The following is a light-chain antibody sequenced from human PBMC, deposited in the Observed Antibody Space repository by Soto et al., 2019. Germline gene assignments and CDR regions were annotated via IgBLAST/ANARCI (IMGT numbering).Light chain of an antibody. Sequence: DIQMTQSPSSLSASVGDRVTITCRASQSISSYLNWYQQKPGKAPKLLIYAASSLQSGVPSRFSGSGSGTDFTPTISSLQPEDFATYYCQQSYSTLRTFGQGTKLEIK. V-gene: IGKV1-39*01. CDR3: QQSYSTLRT. J-gene: IGKJ2*01. CDR2: AAS. CDR1: QSISSY.